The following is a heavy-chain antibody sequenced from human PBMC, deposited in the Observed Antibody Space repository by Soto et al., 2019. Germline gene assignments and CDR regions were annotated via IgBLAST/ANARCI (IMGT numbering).Heavy chain of an antibody. J-gene: IGHJ6*02. V-gene: IGHV3-30*18. CDR3: AKDGGYSYGYSPRYYYGMDV. CDR1: RFTISGHA. Sequence: GESLKISCAASRFTISGHAMHWVRQAAGKGLEWLAVISYDGSDKFYGDSVKGRFTISRDNSKNTLYLQMNSLRAEDTAVYYCAKDGGYSYGYSPRYYYGMDVWGQGTTVTVSS. D-gene: IGHD5-18*01. CDR2: ISYDGSDK.